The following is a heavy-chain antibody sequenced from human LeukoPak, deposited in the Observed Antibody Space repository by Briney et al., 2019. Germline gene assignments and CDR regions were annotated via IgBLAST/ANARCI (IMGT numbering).Heavy chain of an antibody. CDR3: ARVTVPGAAADFGAFDI. Sequence: GASVKVSCMASGYTFTNYGITWVRQAPGQGLEWMGWISAYNGNTNYAQKLQGRVTMTTDKSTSTAYMELSSLRSEDTAVYYCARVTVPGAAADFGAFDIWGQGTMVTVSS. CDR1: GYTFTNYG. CDR2: ISAYNGNT. J-gene: IGHJ3*02. V-gene: IGHV1-18*01. D-gene: IGHD6-13*01.